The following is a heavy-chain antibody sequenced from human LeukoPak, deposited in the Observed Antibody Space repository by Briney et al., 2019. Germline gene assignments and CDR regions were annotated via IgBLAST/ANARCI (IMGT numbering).Heavy chain of an antibody. D-gene: IGHD6-19*01. CDR2: INPNSGGT. Sequence: ASVKVSCKASGYTFTGYYMHWVRQAPGQGLEWMGWINPNSGGTNYAQKFQGRVTMTRDTSISTAYMELSRLRSDDTAVYYCARVLRDNSGWYYFDYWGQGTLVTVSS. J-gene: IGHJ4*02. CDR1: GYTFTGYY. CDR3: ARVLRDNSGWYYFDY. V-gene: IGHV1-2*02.